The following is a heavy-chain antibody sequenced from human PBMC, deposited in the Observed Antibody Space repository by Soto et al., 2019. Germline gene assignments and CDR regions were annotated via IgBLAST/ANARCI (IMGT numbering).Heavy chain of an antibody. CDR2: IYHSGST. J-gene: IGHJ4*02. Sequence: QGQLQESGPGLVKPSGTLSLTCAVSGGSISSSNWWSWVRQPPGKGLEGIGEIYHSGSTNSNPSLKSRVTLSVDKSKNQFSMKLSSVTAADTAVYYCARFWGRGGFDYWGQGTLVTVSS. CDR1: GGSISSSNW. V-gene: IGHV4-4*02. D-gene: IGHD3-16*01. CDR3: ARFWGRGGFDY.